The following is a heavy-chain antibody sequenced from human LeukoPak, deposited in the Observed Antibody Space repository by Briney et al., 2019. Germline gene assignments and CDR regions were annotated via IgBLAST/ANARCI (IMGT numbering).Heavy chain of an antibody. CDR3: AKDTTQSRGYFDY. CDR1: GFTFSSYG. CDR2: IWHDGSNK. V-gene: IGHV3-33*06. D-gene: IGHD1-1*01. J-gene: IGHJ4*03. Sequence: PGTSLRLSCAASGFTFSSYGTHWVRQAPGKGLEWVAVIWHDGSNKYYADSVKGRFTISRDNSKNTLHLQMDSLRAEDTGLYYCAKDTTQSRGYFDYWGQGTLVTVSS.